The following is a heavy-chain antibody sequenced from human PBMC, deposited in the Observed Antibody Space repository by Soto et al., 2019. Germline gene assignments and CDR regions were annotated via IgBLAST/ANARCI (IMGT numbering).Heavy chain of an antibody. CDR2: INHSGST. J-gene: IGHJ4*02. CDR1: GGSFSGYY. V-gene: IGHV4-34*01. D-gene: IGHD6-6*01. Sequence: SETLSLTCAVYGGSFSGYYWSWIRQPPGKGLEWIGEINHSGSTNYNPSLKSRVTISVDTSKNQFSLKLSSVTAADTAVYYCAKRSSSSTFDYWGQGTLVTVSS. CDR3: AKRSSSSTFDY.